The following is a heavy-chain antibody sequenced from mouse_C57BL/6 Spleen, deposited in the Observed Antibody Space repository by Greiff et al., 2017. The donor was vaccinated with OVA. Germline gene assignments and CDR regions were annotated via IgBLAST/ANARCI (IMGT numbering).Heavy chain of an antibody. D-gene: IGHD1-1*01. CDR2: IDPSDSYT. Sequence: VQLQQPGAELVKPGASVKLSCKASGYTFTSYWMQWVKQRPGQGLEWIGEIDPSDSYTNYTQKFKGKATLTVDTSSSTAYMQLSSLTSEDSAVYYCARRDYYGSSLFAYWGQGTLVTVSA. V-gene: IGHV1-50*01. CDR1: GYTFTSYW. CDR3: ARRDYYGSSLFAY. J-gene: IGHJ3*01.